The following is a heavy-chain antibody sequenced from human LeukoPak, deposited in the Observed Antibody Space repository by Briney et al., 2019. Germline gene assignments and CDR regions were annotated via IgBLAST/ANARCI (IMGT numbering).Heavy chain of an antibody. CDR1: GFTFSSYS. J-gene: IGHJ4*02. CDR2: ISSSSSYI. Sequence: GGSLRLSCAASGFTFSSYSMNWVRQAPGKGLEWVSSISSSSSYIYYADSVKGRFTISRYNAKNSLYLQMNSLRAEDTAVYYCARADWDTAMIDYWGQGTLVTVSS. CDR3: ARADWDTAMIDY. V-gene: IGHV3-21*01. D-gene: IGHD5-18*01.